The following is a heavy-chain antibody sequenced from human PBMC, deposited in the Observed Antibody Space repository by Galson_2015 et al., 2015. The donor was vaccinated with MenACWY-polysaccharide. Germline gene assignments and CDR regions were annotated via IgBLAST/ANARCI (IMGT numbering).Heavy chain of an antibody. D-gene: IGHD6-13*01. Sequence: SLRLSCAASGFNFRGNGMHWVRQAPGKGLEWVALIRNDEISKHYIDAVKGRFSISRDTSKNTLYLQMNTLRPEDTAVYYCARNPSRLDRAAASNGGQGALVTVSS. CDR2: IRNDEISK. CDR3: ARNPSRLDRAAASN. V-gene: IGHV3-30*02. J-gene: IGHJ4*02. CDR1: GFNFRGNG.